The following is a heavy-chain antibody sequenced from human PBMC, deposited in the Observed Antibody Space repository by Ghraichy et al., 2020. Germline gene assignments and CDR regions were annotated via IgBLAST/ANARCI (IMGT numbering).Heavy chain of an antibody. D-gene: IGHD5-12*01. V-gene: IGHV4-61*01. CDR2: IYYSGST. J-gene: IGHJ4*02. CDR3: AREAISGYDYPVRADY. Sequence: SETLSLTCTVSGGSVSSGSYYWSWIRQPPGKGLEWIGYIYYSGSTNYNPSLKSRVTISVDTSKNQFSLKLSSVTAADTAVYYCAREAISGYDYPVRADYWGQGTLVTVSS. CDR1: GGSVSSGSYY.